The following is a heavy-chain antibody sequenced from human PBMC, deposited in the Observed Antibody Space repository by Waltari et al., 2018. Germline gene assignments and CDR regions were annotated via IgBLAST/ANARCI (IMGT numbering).Heavy chain of an antibody. D-gene: IGHD1-26*01. CDR1: G. CDR2: ISAYNGNT. CDR3: ASYSGSYSNFDY. J-gene: IGHJ4*02. Sequence: GISWVRQAPGQGLEWMGWISAYNGNTNYAQKLQGRVTMTTDTFTSTAYMELRSLRSDDTAVYYCASYSGSYSNFDYWGQGTLVTVSS. V-gene: IGHV1-18*01.